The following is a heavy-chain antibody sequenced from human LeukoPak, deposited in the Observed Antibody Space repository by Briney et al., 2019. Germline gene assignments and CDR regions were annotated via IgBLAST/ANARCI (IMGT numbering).Heavy chain of an antibody. CDR2: LYSTGSP. CDR1: GDSISSRNNY. J-gene: IGHJ4*02. D-gene: IGHD5-12*01. V-gene: IGHV4-39*01. CDR3: ARSPYSGYGCCDY. Sequence: SETLSLTCTVSGDSISSRNNYWGWIRQPPGKGLEWIGSLYSTGSPYYNPSLKSRVSMSIDASKNQFSLKLSSVTAADTAVYYCARSPYSGYGCCDYWGQGSLVTVSP.